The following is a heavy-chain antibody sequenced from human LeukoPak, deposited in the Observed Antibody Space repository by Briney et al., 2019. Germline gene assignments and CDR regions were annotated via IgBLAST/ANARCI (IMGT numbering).Heavy chain of an antibody. V-gene: IGHV4-38-2*01. CDR2: ITHSGRT. J-gene: IGHJ4*02. CDR3: AGVGIRGWYFDY. Sequence: SETLSLTCAVSGYSISGGYYWAGIRQPPGKGLEWIGSITHSGRTNYNPSVKSRVTISLDTSKNQFSLRLSSVTVEDTAVYYSAGVGIRGWYFDYRGQGTLVTVSS. D-gene: IGHD6-19*01. CDR1: GYSISGGYY.